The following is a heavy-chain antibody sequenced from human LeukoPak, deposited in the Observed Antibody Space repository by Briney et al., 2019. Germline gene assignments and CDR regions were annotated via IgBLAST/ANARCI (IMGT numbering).Heavy chain of an antibody. CDR2: INHSGST. Sequence: SETLSLTCAVYGGPFSSYYWSWIRQPPGKGLEWIGEINHSGSTNYNPSLKNRVTISVDTSKNQFSLKLSSVTAADTAVYYCAREGGIRKNDYWGQGTLVTVSS. J-gene: IGHJ4*02. CDR1: GGPFSSYY. V-gene: IGHV4-34*01. CDR3: AREGGIRKNDY.